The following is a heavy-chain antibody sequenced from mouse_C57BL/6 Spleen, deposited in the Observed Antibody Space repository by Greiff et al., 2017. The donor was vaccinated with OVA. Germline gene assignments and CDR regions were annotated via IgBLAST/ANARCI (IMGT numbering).Heavy chain of an antibody. CDR2: ISDGGSYT. D-gene: IGHD4-1*01. CDR3: ARDGWDDAMDY. CDR1: GFTFSSYA. J-gene: IGHJ4*01. V-gene: IGHV5-4*01. Sequence: EVKLVESGGGLVKPGGSLKLSCAASGFTFSSYAMSWVRQTPEKRLEWVATISDGGSYTYYPDNVKGRFPISRDNAKNNLYLQMSHLKSEDTAMYYCARDGWDDAMDYWGQGTSVTVSS.